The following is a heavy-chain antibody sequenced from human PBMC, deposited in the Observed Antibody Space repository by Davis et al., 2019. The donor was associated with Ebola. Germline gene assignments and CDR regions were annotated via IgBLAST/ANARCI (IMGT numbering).Heavy chain of an antibody. CDR2: IYYSGST. Sequence: SETLSLTCTVSGGSISSSSYYWGWIRQPPGKGLELIGSIYYSGSTYYNPSLKSRVTISVDTSKNQFSLKLSSVTAADTAVYYCATAIAAAATGNDAFDIWGQGTMVTVSS. V-gene: IGHV4-39*01. J-gene: IGHJ3*02. CDR3: ATAIAAAATGNDAFDI. CDR1: GGSISSSSYY. D-gene: IGHD6-13*01.